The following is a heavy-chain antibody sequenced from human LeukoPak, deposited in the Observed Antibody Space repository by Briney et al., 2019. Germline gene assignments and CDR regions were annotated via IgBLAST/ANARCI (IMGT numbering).Heavy chain of an antibody. CDR1: GFTFSAYS. D-gene: IGHD2-15*01. V-gene: IGHV3-48*01. J-gene: IGHJ4*02. Sequence: GGSLRLSCAASGFTFSAYSMNWVRQAPGKGLEWISYISSSGSFICYAESYKGRFTISRDNARNSLYLQMSSLRAEDTAVYYCARDPLHCSGGSCYSGSDYWGQGTLVTVSS. CDR3: ARDPLHCSGGSCYSGSDY. CDR2: ISSSGSFI.